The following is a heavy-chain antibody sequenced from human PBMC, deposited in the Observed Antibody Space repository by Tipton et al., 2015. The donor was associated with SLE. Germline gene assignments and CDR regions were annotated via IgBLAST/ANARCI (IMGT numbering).Heavy chain of an antibody. CDR2: IYYMGST. D-gene: IGHD2-8*01. Sequence: GLVKPSETLSLTCSVSDGSIGSHYWNWIRQPPGKGLEWIGFIYYMGSTTYNPSLESRVIILIDTYNMQFSLKLTSVTAADTAVYYCARVPVPGYCRHGDGYGYFAFHSWGQGTMVTVSS. V-gene: IGHV4-59*11. CDR1: DGSIGSHY. J-gene: IGHJ3*02. CDR3: ARVPVPGYCRHGDGYGYFAFHS.